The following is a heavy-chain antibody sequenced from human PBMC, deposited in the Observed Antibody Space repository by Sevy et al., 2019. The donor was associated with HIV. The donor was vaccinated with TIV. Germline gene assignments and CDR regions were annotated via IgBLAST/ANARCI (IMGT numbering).Heavy chain of an antibody. D-gene: IGHD3-10*02. J-gene: IGHJ4*02. CDR2: IRTKAYGGTT. CDR1: GFTFGDYA. CDR3: TRGRYTYVPFDY. V-gene: IGHV3-49*01. Sequence: GGSLRLSCTASGFTFGDYAMNWFRQAPGKGLEWVGFIRTKAYGGTTEYAASVKGRFTISRDCSKSIAYLQMNSLKTEDTAVYYCTRGRYTYVPFDYWGQGTLVTVSS.